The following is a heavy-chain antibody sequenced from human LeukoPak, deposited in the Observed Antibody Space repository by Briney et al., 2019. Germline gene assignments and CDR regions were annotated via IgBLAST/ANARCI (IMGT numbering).Heavy chain of an antibody. Sequence: SETLSLTCTVSGGSISSSSYYWGWIRQPPGKGLEWIGSIYYSGSTNYNPSLKSRVTISVDTSKNQFSLKLSSVTAADTAVYYCARSRGYFDYWGQGTLVTVSS. CDR1: GGSISSSSYY. V-gene: IGHV4-39*07. J-gene: IGHJ4*02. CDR3: ARSRGYFDY. CDR2: IYYSGST.